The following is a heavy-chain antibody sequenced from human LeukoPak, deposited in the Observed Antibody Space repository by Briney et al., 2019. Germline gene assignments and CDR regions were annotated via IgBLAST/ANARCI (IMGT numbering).Heavy chain of an antibody. J-gene: IGHJ4*02. D-gene: IGHD6-13*01. CDR1: GFTFSSYA. CDR3: ARVSYTNSWLPDY. CDR2: ISGSGGST. V-gene: IGHV3-23*01. Sequence: TGGSLRLSCAASGFTFSSYAMSWVRQAPGKGLEWVSAISGSGGSTYYADSVKGRFTISRDNSKNTLYLQMNSLRAEDTAVYYCARVSYTNSWLPDYWGQGTLVSVSS.